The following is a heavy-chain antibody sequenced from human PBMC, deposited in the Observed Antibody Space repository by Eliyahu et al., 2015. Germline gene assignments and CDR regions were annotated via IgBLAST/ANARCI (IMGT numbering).Heavy chain of an antibody. D-gene: IGHD3-22*01. CDR1: GGSISSSSYY. CDR2: IYYSGXT. Sequence: GGSISSSSYYWGWIRQPPGKGLEWIGSIYYSGXTYSNPSLKSRVTISVDTSKNQFSLKLSSVTAADTAVYYCARSYYYDSSGQGWFDPWGQGTLVTVSS. V-gene: IGHV4-39*01. CDR3: ARSYYYDSSGQGWFDP. J-gene: IGHJ5*02.